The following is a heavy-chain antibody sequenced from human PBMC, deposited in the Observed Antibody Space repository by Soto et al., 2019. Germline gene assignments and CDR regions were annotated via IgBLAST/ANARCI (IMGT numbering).Heavy chain of an antibody. J-gene: IGHJ6*03. CDR1: GGSFSGYY. V-gene: IGHV4-34*01. CDR2: INHSGST. CDR3: ARVFGSGYSYGYHYYYYYMDV. D-gene: IGHD5-18*01. Sequence: PSETLSLTCAVYGGSFSGYYWSWIRQPPGKGLEWIGEINHSGSTNYNPSLKSRVTISVDTSKNQFSLKLSSVTAADTAVYYCARVFGSGYSYGYHYYYYYMDVWGKGTTVTVSS.